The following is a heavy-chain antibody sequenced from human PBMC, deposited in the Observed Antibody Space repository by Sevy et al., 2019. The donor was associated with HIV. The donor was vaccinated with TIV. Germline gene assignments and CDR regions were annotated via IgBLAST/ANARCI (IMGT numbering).Heavy chain of an antibody. CDR2: ISGSGGST. V-gene: IGHV3-23*01. Sequence: GGSLRLSCAASGFTFSTYAMSWVRQAPGKGLEWVSAISGSGGSTYYADSLKGRFTIFRDNSKNTLYLQMNSLRAEDTAVYYCAKGDSTFYGLDVLGQRTSVTVSS. J-gene: IGHJ6*02. D-gene: IGHD6-13*01. CDR1: GFTFSTYA. CDR3: AKGDSTFYGLDV.